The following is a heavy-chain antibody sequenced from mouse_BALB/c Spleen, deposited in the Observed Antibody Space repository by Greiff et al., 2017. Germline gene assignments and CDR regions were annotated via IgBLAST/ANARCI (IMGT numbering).Heavy chain of an antibody. CDR1: GFTFTDYY. CDR3: ARDGITGWYFDV. CDR2: IRNKANGYTT. J-gene: IGHJ1*01. V-gene: IGHV7-3*02. Sequence: EVKVEESGGGLVQPGGSLRLSCATSGFTFTDYYMSWVRQPPGKALEWLGFIRNKANGYTTEYSASVKGRFTISRDNSQSILYLQMNTLRAEDSATYYCARDGITGWYFDVWGAGTTVTVSS. D-gene: IGHD4-1*01.